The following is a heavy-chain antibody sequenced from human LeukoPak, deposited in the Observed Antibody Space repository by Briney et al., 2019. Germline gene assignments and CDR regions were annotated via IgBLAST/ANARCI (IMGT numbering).Heavy chain of an antibody. Sequence: GGSLRLSCAASGFTFSGSAMHWVRQASGKGLEWVGRIRSKANSYATAYAASVKGRFTISRDDSKNTAYLQMNSLKTEDTAVYYCAKDLYGDYPAGDCAFDIWGQGTMVTVSS. D-gene: IGHD4-17*01. CDR2: IRSKANSYAT. J-gene: IGHJ3*02. V-gene: IGHV3-73*01. CDR1: GFTFSGSA. CDR3: AKDLYGDYPAGDCAFDI.